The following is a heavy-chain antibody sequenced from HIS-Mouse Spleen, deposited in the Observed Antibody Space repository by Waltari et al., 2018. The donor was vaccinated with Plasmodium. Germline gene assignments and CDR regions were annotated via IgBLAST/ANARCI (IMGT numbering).Heavy chain of an antibody. CDR2: ISYDGSNK. J-gene: IGHJ4*02. V-gene: IGHV3-30*18. Sequence: QVQLVESGGGVVQPGRSLRLSCAASGFTFRSSGMHWVRQAPGKGLEWVAVISYDGSNKYYADSVKGRFTISRDNSKNTLYLQMNSLRAEDTAVYYCAKAQGVINFDYWGQGTLVTVSS. CDR3: AKAQGVINFDY. D-gene: IGHD3-16*01. CDR1: GFTFRSSG.